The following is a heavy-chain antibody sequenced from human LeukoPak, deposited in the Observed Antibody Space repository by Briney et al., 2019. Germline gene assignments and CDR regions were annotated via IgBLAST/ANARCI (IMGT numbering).Heavy chain of an antibody. D-gene: IGHD2-2*01. CDR1: GFTFSSYA. J-gene: IGHJ5*02. CDR2: ISGSGGST. CDR3: ARDADCSSTSCPNWFDP. Sequence: SGGSLRLSCAASGFTFSSYAMSWVRQASGKGLEWVSAISGSGGSTYYADSVKGRFTISRDNSKNTLYLQMNSLRAEDTAVYYCARDADCSSTSCPNWFDPWGQGTLVTVSS. V-gene: IGHV3-23*01.